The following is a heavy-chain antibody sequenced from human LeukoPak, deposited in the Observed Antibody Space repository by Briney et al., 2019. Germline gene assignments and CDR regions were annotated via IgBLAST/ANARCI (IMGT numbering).Heavy chain of an antibody. CDR2: ISSNGGST. CDR1: GFTFSSYD. D-gene: IGHD6-13*01. J-gene: IGHJ4*02. V-gene: IGHV3-64D*09. Sequence: SGGSLRLSCSASGFTFSSYDMHWVGQAPGKGLEYVSAISSNGGSTYYADSVKGRFTISRDNSKNTLYLQMSSLRAEDTAVYYCVKDRLYSSSWFDYWGQGPLVTVSS. CDR3: VKDRLYSSSWFDY.